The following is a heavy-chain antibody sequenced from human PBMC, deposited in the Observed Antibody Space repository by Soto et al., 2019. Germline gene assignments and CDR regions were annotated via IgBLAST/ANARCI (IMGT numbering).Heavy chain of an antibody. CDR1: GDTFTDYY. CDR3: ARESGGATATLDYYYFYMDV. Sequence: QVQLVQSGAEVKKPGASVTVSCRSSGDTFTDYYMHWVRQAPGQGLEWMGWINPNSGVTKYAQKFQGWVTMTRDTSIRTVYMQLSRLRSDDTAVYYCARESGGATATLDYYYFYMDVWGTGTTDTVSS. J-gene: IGHJ6*03. D-gene: IGHD5-12*01. CDR2: INPNSGVT. V-gene: IGHV1-2*04.